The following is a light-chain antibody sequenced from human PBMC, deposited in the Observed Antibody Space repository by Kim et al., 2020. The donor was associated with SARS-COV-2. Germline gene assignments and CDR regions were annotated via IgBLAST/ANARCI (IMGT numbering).Light chain of an antibody. CDR1: QTITPW. CDR3: QQYYSYST. J-gene: IGKJ1*01. CDR2: TTS. Sequence: SASIGDRVTITCRASQTITPWLAWYQQKSGKVPKLLIHTTSTLQSGVPSRFSGSGSGTEFTLTISSLQPDDFATYYCQQYYSYSTFGQGTKADIK. V-gene: IGKV1-5*03.